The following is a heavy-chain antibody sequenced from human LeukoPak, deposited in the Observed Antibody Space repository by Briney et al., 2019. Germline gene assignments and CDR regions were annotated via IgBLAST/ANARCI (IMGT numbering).Heavy chain of an antibody. CDR1: GYSFTNYW. D-gene: IGHD6-13*01. V-gene: IGHV5-51*01. CDR2: FYPGDSNT. J-gene: IGHJ5*02. CDR3: ARQRAAGNWFDP. Sequence: GESLKISCKGSGYSFTNYWIGWMRQMPGRGLEWMGIFYPGDSNTRYSPSFQGQVTISADKSISTAYLQWSSLKASDTAMYYCARQRAAGNWFDPWGQGTLVTVSS.